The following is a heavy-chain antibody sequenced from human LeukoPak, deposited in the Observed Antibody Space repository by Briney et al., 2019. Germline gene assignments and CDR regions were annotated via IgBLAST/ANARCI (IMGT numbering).Heavy chain of an antibody. J-gene: IGHJ4*02. CDR2: INPNSGGT. D-gene: IGHD5-12*01. CDR3: ARDDRGLRPFDY. V-gene: IGHV1-2*04. Sequence: GASVKVACKASVYTFTNYVLYWVRQATGQGLEWMGWINPNSGGTNYAQKFQGWVTMTRDTSISTAYMELSRLRSDDTAVYYCARDDRGLRPFDYWGQGTLVTVSS. CDR1: VYTFTNYV.